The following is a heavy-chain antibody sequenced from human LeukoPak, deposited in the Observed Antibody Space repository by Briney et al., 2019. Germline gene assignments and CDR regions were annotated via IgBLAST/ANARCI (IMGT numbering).Heavy chain of an antibody. Sequence: GGSLRLSCAASGFTFSDYGMHWVRQAPGKGLEWVAFIRHGGSNKYYADSVKGRFTISRDNSKNTLYLQMNSLRAEDTAVYYCAKDGSGYYFDYWGQGTLVTVSS. J-gene: IGHJ4*02. V-gene: IGHV3-30*02. CDR1: GFTFSDYG. D-gene: IGHD6-19*01. CDR2: IRHGGSNK. CDR3: AKDGSGYYFDY.